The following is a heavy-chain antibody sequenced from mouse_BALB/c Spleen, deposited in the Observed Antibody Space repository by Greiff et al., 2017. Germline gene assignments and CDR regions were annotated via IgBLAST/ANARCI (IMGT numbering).Heavy chain of an antibody. J-gene: IGHJ4*01. Sequence: EVQRVESGGGLVKPGGSLKLSCAASGFTFSSYAMSWVRQTPEKRLEWVASISSGGSTYYPDSVKGRFTISRDNARNILYLQMSSLRSEDTAMYYCARGRSYYDFMDYWGQGTSVTVSS. CDR2: ISSGGST. V-gene: IGHV5-6-5*01. CDR3: ARGRSYYDFMDY. D-gene: IGHD2-4*01. CDR1: GFTFSSYA.